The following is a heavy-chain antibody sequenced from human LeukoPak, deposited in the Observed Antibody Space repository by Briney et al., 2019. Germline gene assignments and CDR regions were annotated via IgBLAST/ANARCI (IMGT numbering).Heavy chain of an antibody. CDR1: GYTFTSYG. Sequence: AASVKVSCKASGYTFTSYGISWVRQAPGQGLEWMGWISAYNGNTNYAQKLQGRVTMTTDTSTSTAYMELRSLRSDDTAVYYCARGRGSGSQPLSNWFDPWGQGTLVTVSS. CDR2: ISAYNGNT. J-gene: IGHJ5*02. V-gene: IGHV1-18*01. CDR3: ARGRGSGSQPLSNWFDP. D-gene: IGHD3-10*01.